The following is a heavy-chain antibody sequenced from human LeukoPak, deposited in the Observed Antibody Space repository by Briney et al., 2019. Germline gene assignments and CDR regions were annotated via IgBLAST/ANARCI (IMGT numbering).Heavy chain of an antibody. J-gene: IGHJ6*02. CDR2: ISSSSSTI. CDR3: AREGFCTGGSCYSPSPGGMDV. CDR1: GFTFDDYA. Sequence: GGSLRLSCAASGFTFDDYAMHWVRQAPGKGLEWVSYISSSSSTICYADSVKGRFTVSRDNAKNSLYLQMNSLRVEDTAVYYCAREGFCTGGSCYSPSPGGMDVWGQGTTVTVSS. D-gene: IGHD2-15*01. V-gene: IGHV3-48*01.